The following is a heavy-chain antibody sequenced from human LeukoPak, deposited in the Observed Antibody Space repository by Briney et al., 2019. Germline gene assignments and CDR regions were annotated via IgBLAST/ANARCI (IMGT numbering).Heavy chain of an antibody. CDR1: GFSFSTYA. Sequence: SGGSLRLSCAASGFSFSTYAMTWVRQAPGKGLEWVSLISASGGSTYYADSMKGRFTISRDNSKNTLYLQMNSLRAEDTAVYYCAKLARGGTTSAGAFDYWGQGTLVTVSS. CDR2: ISASGGST. V-gene: IGHV3-23*01. J-gene: IGHJ4*02. D-gene: IGHD1/OR15-1a*01. CDR3: AKLARGGTTSAGAFDY.